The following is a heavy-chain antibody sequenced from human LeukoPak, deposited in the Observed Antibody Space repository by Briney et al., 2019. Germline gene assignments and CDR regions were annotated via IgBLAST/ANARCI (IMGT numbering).Heavy chain of an antibody. CDR3: ARSDNVRATMDAFDI. CDR2: IYHSGST. V-gene: IGHV4-30-2*02. D-gene: IGHD5-24*01. CDR1: GGSISSGGYY. J-gene: IGHJ3*02. Sequence: SQTLSLTCTVSGGSISSGGYYWSWIRQPPGKGLEWIGYIYHSGSTNYNPSLKSRVTISVDTSKNQFSLKLSSVTAADTAVYYCARSDNVRATMDAFDIWGQGTMVTVSS.